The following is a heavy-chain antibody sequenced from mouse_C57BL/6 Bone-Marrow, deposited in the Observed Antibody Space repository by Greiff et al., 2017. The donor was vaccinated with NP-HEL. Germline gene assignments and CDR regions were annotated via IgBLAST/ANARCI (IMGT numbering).Heavy chain of an antibody. Sequence: VQLQQSGPELVKPGASVKMSCKASGYTFTDYNMHWVKQSHGKSLEWIGYINPNNGGTSYNQKFKGKATLTVNKSSSTAYMELRSLTSEDSAVYYCAREVLLRYLAWFAYWGQGTLVTVSA. V-gene: IGHV1-22*01. CDR3: AREVLLRYLAWFAY. D-gene: IGHD1-1*01. CDR2: INPNNGGT. J-gene: IGHJ3*01. CDR1: GYTFTDYN.